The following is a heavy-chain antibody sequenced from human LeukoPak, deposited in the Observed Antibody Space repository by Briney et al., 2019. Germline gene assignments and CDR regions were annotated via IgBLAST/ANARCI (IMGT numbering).Heavy chain of an antibody. V-gene: IGHV4-59*01. D-gene: IGHD3-10*01. J-gene: IGHJ6*02. CDR3: ARGRRYYGSGHLYGMDV. Sequence: SETLSLTCIVSGGSISSYYWSWIRQPPGKGLEWIGYIYYSGSTNYNPSLKSRVTISVDTSKNQFSLKLSSVTAADTAVYYCARGRRYYGSGHLYGMDVWGQGTTVTVSS. CDR2: IYYSGST. CDR1: GGSISSYY.